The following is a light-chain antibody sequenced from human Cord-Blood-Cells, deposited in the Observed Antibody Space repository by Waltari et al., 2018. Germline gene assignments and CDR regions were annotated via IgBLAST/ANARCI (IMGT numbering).Light chain of an antibody. Sequence: DIQLTPCPSTLSASVGDRVTITCRASQSISSWLAWYQQEPGNAPKLLIYAASSSESGVPSRFSGSGSGTEFTLTISSLQPDDFATYYGQKYKSLTWTFGQGTKVEMK. J-gene: IGKJ1*01. CDR1: QSISSW. CDR2: AAS. CDR3: QKYKSLTWT. V-gene: IGKV1-5*01.